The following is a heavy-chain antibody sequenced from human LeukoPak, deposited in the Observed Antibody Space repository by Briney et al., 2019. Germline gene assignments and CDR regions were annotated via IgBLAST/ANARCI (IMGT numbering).Heavy chain of an antibody. CDR3: ARPYYYDSSGYLAIDAFDI. CDR2: IYYSGST. Sequence: SETLSLTCTVSGGSISSSSYYWGWIRQPPGKGLEWIGSIYYSGSTYYNPSLKSRVTISVDTSKNQFSLKLSSVTAADTAVYYCARPYYYDSSGYLAIDAFDIWGQGTMVTVSS. CDR1: GGSISSSSYY. V-gene: IGHV4-39*01. D-gene: IGHD3-22*01. J-gene: IGHJ3*02.